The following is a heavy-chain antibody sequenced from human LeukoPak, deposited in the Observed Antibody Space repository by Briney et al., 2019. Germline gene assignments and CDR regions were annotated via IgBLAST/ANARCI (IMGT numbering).Heavy chain of an antibody. D-gene: IGHD3-10*01. Sequence: ASVKVSCKASGYTFTSYDINWVRQATGQGVEWMGWMNPNSGNTGYAQKFQGRVTMTRNTSISTAYMELSSLRSEDTAVYYYARAKLLWFGDGDYYYYMDVWGKGTTVTISS. CDR3: ARAKLLWFGDGDYYYYMDV. CDR1: GYTFTSYD. V-gene: IGHV1-8*01. CDR2: MNPNSGNT. J-gene: IGHJ6*03.